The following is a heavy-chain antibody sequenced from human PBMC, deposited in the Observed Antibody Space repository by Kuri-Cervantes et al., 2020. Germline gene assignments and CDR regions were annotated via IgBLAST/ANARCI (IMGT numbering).Heavy chain of an antibody. D-gene: IGHD2-21*02. V-gene: IGHV3-9*01. CDR1: GFTFSSYW. CDR2: ISWNSGSI. Sequence: GGSLRLSCAASGFTFSSYWMSWVRQAPGKGLEWVSGISWNSGSIGYADSVKGRFTISRDNAKNSLYLQMNSLRAEDTALYYCAKDKGTAIRPYYFDYWGQGTLVTVSS. CDR3: AKDKGTAIRPYYFDY. J-gene: IGHJ4*02.